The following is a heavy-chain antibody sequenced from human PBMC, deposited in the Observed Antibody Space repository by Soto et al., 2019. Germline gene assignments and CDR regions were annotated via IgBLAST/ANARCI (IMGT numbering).Heavy chain of an antibody. CDR3: ARRIGFYYYYGMDV. J-gene: IGHJ6*02. CDR2: IIPIFGTA. Sequence: SVKVSCKASGGNFSSYAISWVRHAPGQGLEWMGGIIPIFGTANYAQKFQGRVTITADESTSTAYMELSSLRSEDTAVYYCARRIGFYYYYGMDVWGQGTTVTVSS. V-gene: IGHV1-69*13. D-gene: IGHD2-15*01. CDR1: GGNFSSYA.